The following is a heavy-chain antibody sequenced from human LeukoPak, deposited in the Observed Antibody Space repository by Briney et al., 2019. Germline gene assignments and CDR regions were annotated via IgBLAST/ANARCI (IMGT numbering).Heavy chain of an antibody. Sequence: QPGGPLRLSCAAPGFMFHDYAIHWVRQAPGKGLEWVSRINSDGSSTAYADSVKGRFTTSRDNSKNTLYLQMNSLRAEDTAVYYCARVGSDSGSYFDYWGQGALVTVSS. CDR2: INSDGSST. V-gene: IGHV3-74*01. CDR3: ARVGSDSGSYFDY. J-gene: IGHJ4*02. D-gene: IGHD1-26*01. CDR1: GFMFHDYA.